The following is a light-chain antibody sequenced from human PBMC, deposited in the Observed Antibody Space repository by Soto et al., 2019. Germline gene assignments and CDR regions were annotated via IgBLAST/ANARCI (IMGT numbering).Light chain of an antibody. CDR3: QSYENSRTGFYV. CDR1: SSDIGAGFD. CDR2: GNT. V-gene: IGLV1-40*01. Sequence: QSVLTQPPSVSGAPGQRVTISCTGSSSDIGAGFDVHWNQHLPGTAPKLLIYGNTNRPSGVPGRFSGSKSGTSASLVITGLQAEDEADYYCQSYENSRTGFYVFGTGTKLTVL. J-gene: IGLJ1*01.